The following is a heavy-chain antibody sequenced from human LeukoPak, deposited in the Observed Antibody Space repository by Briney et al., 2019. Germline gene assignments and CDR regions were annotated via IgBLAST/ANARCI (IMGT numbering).Heavy chain of an antibody. CDR1: GFTFSSYS. Sequence: GGSLRLSCAASGFTFSSYSMNWVRQAPGKGLEWVSSISSSSSYIYYADSVKGRFTISRDNAKNSLHLQMNSLRAEDMAVYYCASYATVTTDFDYWGQGTLVTVSS. V-gene: IGHV3-21*01. J-gene: IGHJ4*02. CDR2: ISSSSSYI. D-gene: IGHD4-11*01. CDR3: ASYATVTTDFDY.